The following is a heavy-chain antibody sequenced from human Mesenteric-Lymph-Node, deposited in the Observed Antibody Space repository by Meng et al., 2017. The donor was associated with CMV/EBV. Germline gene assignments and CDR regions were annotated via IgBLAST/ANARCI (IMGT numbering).Heavy chain of an antibody. CDR1: GGSISSYY. CDR2: IYYSVTT. V-gene: IGHV4-59*01. CDR3: ARGRVPYYYFDY. Sequence: SETLSLTCTVSGGSISSYYWSWIRQPPGKGLEWIGYIYYSVTTNYNPSLKSRVTISVDTSKNQFSLKLSSVTAADTAVYYCARGRVPYYYFDYWGQGTLVTVSS. J-gene: IGHJ4*02. D-gene: IGHD1-1*01.